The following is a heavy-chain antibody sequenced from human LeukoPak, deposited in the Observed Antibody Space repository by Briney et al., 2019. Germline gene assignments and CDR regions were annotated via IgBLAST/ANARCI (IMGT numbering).Heavy chain of an antibody. J-gene: IGHJ4*02. CDR2: IHTRGST. D-gene: IGHD6-19*01. CDR1: GGSISSYY. CDR3: AGNSGWYVYNY. Sequence: SETLSLTCTVSGGSISSYYWSWIRQPPGKGLEWIGYIHTRGSTNYNPSLKSRVTISVDTSKNQFSLKLSSVTAADTAVHYCAGNSGWYVYNYWGQGTLVSVSS. V-gene: IGHV4-4*09.